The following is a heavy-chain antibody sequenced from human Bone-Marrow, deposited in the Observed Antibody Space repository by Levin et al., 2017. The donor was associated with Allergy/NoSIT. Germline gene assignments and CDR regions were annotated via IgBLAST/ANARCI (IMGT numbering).Heavy chain of an antibody. V-gene: IGHV3-20*04. CDR3: VRGYDITMGPGYYFAMDV. J-gene: IGHJ6*02. CDR2: ISWSGDSS. CDR1: GFNFDGYG. D-gene: IGHD3-10*01. Sequence: GESLKISCAASGFNFDGYGMSWVRQVPGKGLEWISGISWSGDSSGYGDSVKGRFTISRDNAKKFLYLQMHSLRAEDTAFYWCVRGYDITMGPGYYFAMDVWGQGTTVAVSS.